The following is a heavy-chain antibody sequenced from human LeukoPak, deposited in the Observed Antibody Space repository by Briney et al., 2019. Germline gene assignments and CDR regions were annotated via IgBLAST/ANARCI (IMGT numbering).Heavy chain of an antibody. CDR1: GFTFSSVW. D-gene: IGHD5-18*01. V-gene: IGHV3-74*01. CDR2: INQDGSNT. J-gene: IGHJ4*02. Sequence: PGGSLRLSCAASGFTFSSVWMHWVRQTPGKGLVWVSRINQDGSNTNYADSVKGRVTISRDNAKNTLFLQMNILRAEDTAVYYCATDGQYSYTYWGQGTLVTVSS. CDR3: ATDGQYSYTY.